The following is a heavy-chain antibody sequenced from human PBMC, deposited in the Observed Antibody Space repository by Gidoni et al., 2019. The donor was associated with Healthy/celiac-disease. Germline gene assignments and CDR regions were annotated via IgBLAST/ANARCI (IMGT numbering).Heavy chain of an antibody. CDR1: GSTHSSYS. D-gene: IGHD3-16*02. V-gene: IGHV3-21*01. CDR2: ISSSSSYI. CDR3: ARDSRLGELSLRGDY. Sequence: EVQLVESGGGLVTPGGSLRLYCAACGSTHSSYSMNWVRQAPGKGLEWVSSISSSSSYIYYADSVKGRFTISRDNAKNSLYLQMNSLRAEDTAVYYCARDSRLGELSLRGDYWGQGTLVTVSS. J-gene: IGHJ4*02.